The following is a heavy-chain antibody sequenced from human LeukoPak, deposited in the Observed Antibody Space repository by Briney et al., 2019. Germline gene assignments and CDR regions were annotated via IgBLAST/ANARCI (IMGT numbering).Heavy chain of an antibody. CDR2: ISGSGDST. J-gene: IGHJ4*02. CDR1: GFTLRSYV. D-gene: IGHD2-21*02. CDR3: AKDRLLNCRGDCYIFDY. V-gene: IGHV3-23*01. Sequence: GGSLRLSCVASGFTLRSYVMNWVSQTPGKGLDWVSSISGSGDSTFYADSVKGRFSISRDNSKNTLYLQVNGLRTEDTAVYYCAKDRLLNCRGDCYIFDYWGQGTVVTVSS.